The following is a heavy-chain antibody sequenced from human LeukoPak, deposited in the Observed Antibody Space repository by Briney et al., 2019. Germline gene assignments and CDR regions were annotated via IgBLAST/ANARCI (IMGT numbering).Heavy chain of an antibody. V-gene: IGHV3-33*01. CDR2: IWYDGSNK. J-gene: IGHJ6*02. CDR3: ARDRYYYGLGSFLSSLYYYYYYGMDV. Sequence: GRSLRLSCAASGFTFSSYGMHWVRQAPGKGLEWVAVIWYDGSNKYYADSVKGRFTISRDNSKNTLYLQMNSLRAEDTAVYYCARDRYYYGLGSFLSSLYYYYYYGMDVWGQGTTVTVSS. CDR1: GFTFSSYG. D-gene: IGHD3-10*01.